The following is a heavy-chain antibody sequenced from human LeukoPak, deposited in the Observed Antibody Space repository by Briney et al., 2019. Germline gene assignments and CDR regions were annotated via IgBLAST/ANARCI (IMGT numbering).Heavy chain of an antibody. V-gene: IGHV4-59*01. J-gene: IGHJ5*02. Sequence: SETLSLTCTVSGDSINSYYWTWIRQPPGKGLEWIGYIYYSGSTNYNPSVKGRVTISVDTSKNQFSLRLTSVTAADTAVYYCARALRQQLVTGWFDPWGQGTLVTVSS. CDR3: ARALRQQLVTGWFDP. CDR2: IYYSGST. CDR1: GDSINSYY. D-gene: IGHD6-13*01.